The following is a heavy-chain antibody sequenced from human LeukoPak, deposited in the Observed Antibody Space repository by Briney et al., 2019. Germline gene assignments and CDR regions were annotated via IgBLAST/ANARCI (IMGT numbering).Heavy chain of an antibody. Sequence: GSLRLSCAVSEFPFTRAWMTWVRQAPGKGLEWIGEVHHSGGTNYNPSLKSRVTISADRSNNRFSLSLNSVTAADTAVFYCARGEEYGSGTVHFDYWGQGILVTVSS. CDR3: ARGEEYGSGTVHFDY. CDR1: EFPFTRAW. D-gene: IGHD3-10*01. J-gene: IGHJ4*02. CDR2: VHHSGGT. V-gene: IGHV4-4*02.